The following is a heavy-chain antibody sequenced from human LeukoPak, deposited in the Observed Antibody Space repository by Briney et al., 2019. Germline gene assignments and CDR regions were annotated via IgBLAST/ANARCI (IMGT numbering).Heavy chain of an antibody. CDR2: INPNSGGT. V-gene: IGHV1-2*02. D-gene: IGHD3-3*02. CDR1: GYTFTGYY. Sequence: ASVKVSCEASGYTFTGYYMHWVRQAPGQGLEWMGWINPNSGGTNYAQKFQGRVTMTRDTSISTAYMELSRLRSDDTAVYYCAREQPISPYFDYWGQGTLVTVSS. J-gene: IGHJ4*02. CDR3: AREQPISPYFDY.